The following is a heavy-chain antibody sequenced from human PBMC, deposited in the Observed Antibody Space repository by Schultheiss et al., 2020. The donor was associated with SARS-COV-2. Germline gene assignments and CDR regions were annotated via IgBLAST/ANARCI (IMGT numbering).Heavy chain of an antibody. D-gene: IGHD6-19*01. Sequence: GGSLRLSCAASGFTFSSYAMHWVRQAPGKGLEWVAVISYDGSNKYYADSVKGRFTISRDNSKNTLYLQMNSLRAEDTAVYYCARDEQWLALDYWGQGTLVTGSS. J-gene: IGHJ4*02. CDR3: ARDEQWLALDY. CDR1: GFTFSSYA. V-gene: IGHV3-30*04. CDR2: ISYDGSNK.